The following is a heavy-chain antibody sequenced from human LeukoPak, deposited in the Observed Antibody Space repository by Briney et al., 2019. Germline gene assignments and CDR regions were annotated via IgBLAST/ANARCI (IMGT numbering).Heavy chain of an antibody. V-gene: IGHV4-38-2*02. Sequence: SETLSLTCTVSGYPISSGYYWGWIRQPPGKGLEWIGSIYHSGSTYYNPSLKSRVTISVDTSKNQFSLKLSSVTAADTAVYYCARDRGYSYGYCFDYWGQGTLVTVSS. J-gene: IGHJ4*02. CDR3: ARDRGYSYGYCFDY. CDR2: IYHSGST. CDR1: GYPISSGYY. D-gene: IGHD5-18*01.